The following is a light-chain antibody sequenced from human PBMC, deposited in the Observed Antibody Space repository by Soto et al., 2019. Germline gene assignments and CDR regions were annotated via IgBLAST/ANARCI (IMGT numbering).Light chain of an antibody. J-gene: IGLJ1*01. V-gene: IGLV2-8*01. CDR2: DVT. Sequence: QSGLTQSPSASGSPGQSVTISCTGTSSDIGGYNSVSWYQQHPGKAPKVMIYDVTKRPSGVPDRFSGSKSGNTASLTVSALQAEDEAAYYCSSYTDRKNLVFGTGTKVTVL. CDR3: SSYTDRKNLV. CDR1: SSDIGGYNS.